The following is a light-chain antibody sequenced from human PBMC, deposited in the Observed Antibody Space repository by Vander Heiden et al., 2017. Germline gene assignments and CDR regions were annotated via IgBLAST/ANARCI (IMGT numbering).Light chain of an antibody. Sequence: EIVLTQSPATLSLSPGARATLSCRASQRVSSYLAWYQQKPGQAPRLLIYDASNRATGVPARFSGSGSERDFTLTISSLEPEDFAIYYCQQRSNWPAAFGGGTMVEIK. V-gene: IGKV3-11*02. J-gene: IGKJ4*01. CDR2: DAS. CDR3: QQRSNWPAA. CDR1: QRVSSY.